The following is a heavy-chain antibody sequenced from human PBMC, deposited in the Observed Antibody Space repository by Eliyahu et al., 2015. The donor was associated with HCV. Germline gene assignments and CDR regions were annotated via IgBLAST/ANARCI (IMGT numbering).Heavy chain of an antibody. CDR2: IIPLFNRT. CDR1: GGSFTSFA. D-gene: IGHD2-21*02. CDR3: ANRVGTGPYYFYAMDV. Sequence: QMQLVQSGAXVKKPGSSVKVSCKASGGSFTSFAFSWVRQAPGQGLEWMGGIIPLFNRTNYLQKFQDRLSITADKSTGTAYMELSSLRSEDTAIYYCANRVGTGPYYFYAMDVWGQGTTVIVSS. V-gene: IGHV1-69*06. J-gene: IGHJ6*02.